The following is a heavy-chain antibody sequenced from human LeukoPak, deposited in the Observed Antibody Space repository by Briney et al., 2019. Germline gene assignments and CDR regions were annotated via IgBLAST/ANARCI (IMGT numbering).Heavy chain of an antibody. J-gene: IGHJ4*02. Sequence: LXWMGWINPNSGGTNYAQKFQGRVTMTRDTSISTAYMELSRLRSDDTAVYYCARDYVGATCGYWGQGTLVTVSS. D-gene: IGHD1-26*01. CDR3: ARDYVGATCGY. V-gene: IGHV1-2*02. CDR2: INPNSGGT.